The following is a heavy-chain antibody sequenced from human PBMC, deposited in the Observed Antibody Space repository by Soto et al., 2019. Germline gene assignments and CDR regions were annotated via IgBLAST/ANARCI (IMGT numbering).Heavy chain of an antibody. CDR1: GGSISSSSYY. CDR3: AKHPRPYYYYKDV. CDR2: IYYSGST. Sequence: SETLSLTCTVSGGSISSSSYYWGWIRRPPGKGLEWIGSIYYSGSTYYNPSLKSRVTISVDTSKNQFSLKLSSVTAADTAVYYCAKHPRPYYYYKDVWGKGTTVTVSS. V-gene: IGHV4-39*01. J-gene: IGHJ6*03.